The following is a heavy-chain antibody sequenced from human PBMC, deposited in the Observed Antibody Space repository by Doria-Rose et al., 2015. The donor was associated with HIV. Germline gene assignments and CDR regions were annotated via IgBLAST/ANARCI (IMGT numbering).Heavy chain of an antibody. Sequence: VQLVETGPGLVKPSGTLSLTCAVSGVSVSSGNWWTWVRQPPGKGLEWIGEIHHSVTTNYNPSLKSRVTISEDTSKNQFSLTLTSVTAADTAVYYCAREEDGVGGSCYSDDWGRGTLVTVSS. D-gene: IGHD2-15*01. CDR1: GVSVSSGNW. V-gene: IGHV4-4*02. J-gene: IGHJ4*02. CDR3: AREEDGVGGSCYSDD. CDR2: IHHSVTT.